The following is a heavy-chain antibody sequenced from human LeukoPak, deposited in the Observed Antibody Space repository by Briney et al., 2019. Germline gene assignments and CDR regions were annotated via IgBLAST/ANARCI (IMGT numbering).Heavy chain of an antibody. CDR2: ISGSGGST. Sequence: PGGSLRLSCAASGFSFSIYAMSWVRQAPGKGLEWVSAISGSGGSTYYADSVKGRFTISRDNSKNTLYLQMNSLRAEDTAVYYCAKDLRVAGTRYWGQGTLVTVSS. CDR3: AKDLRVAGTRY. CDR1: GFSFSIYA. D-gene: IGHD6-19*01. V-gene: IGHV3-23*01. J-gene: IGHJ4*02.